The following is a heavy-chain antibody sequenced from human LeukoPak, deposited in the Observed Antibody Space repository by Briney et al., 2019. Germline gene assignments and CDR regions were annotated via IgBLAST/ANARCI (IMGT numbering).Heavy chain of an antibody. Sequence: ASVTVSCKASGYTFTDYYIHWVRQAPGQGLEWMGWLNPNSGDTNHAQIFQGRVTLTRDTSISTAYMELSSLRSDDSAVYYCAGEYCSGDNCRQGFDYWGQGTLVTVSS. J-gene: IGHJ4*02. CDR3: AGEYCSGDNCRQGFDY. CDR1: GYTFTDYY. D-gene: IGHD2-15*01. CDR2: LNPNSGDT. V-gene: IGHV1-2*02.